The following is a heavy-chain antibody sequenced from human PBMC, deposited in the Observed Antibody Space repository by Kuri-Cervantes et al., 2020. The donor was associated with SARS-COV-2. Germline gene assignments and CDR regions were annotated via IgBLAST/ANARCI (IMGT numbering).Heavy chain of an antibody. D-gene: IGHD5-12*01. CDR2: ISSSSSYT. J-gene: IGHJ4*02. V-gene: IGHV3-11*05. Sequence: GGSLRLSCAASRFTFSDYYMSWIRQAPGKGLEWVSYISSSSSYTNYADSVKGRFTISRDNAKNSLYLQVNSLRAEDTAVYYCARGSSGYDLTFDYWGQGTLVTVSS. CDR1: RFTFSDYY. CDR3: ARGSSGYDLTFDY.